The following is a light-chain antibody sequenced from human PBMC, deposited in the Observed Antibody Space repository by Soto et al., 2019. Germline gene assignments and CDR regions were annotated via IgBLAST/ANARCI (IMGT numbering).Light chain of an antibody. V-gene: IGKV3-15*01. J-gene: IGKJ1*01. CDR3: QQYNDWPRT. CDR2: GAY. CDR1: QTVTSD. Sequence: DIVLTQSPVTLSASPGESATLSCRASQTVTSDLAWYQQKPGQAPRLLIYGAYIRAVGIPARFSGSGSGADFTLTIRSLQSEAFALYFCQQYNDWPRTFGQGTKVDIK.